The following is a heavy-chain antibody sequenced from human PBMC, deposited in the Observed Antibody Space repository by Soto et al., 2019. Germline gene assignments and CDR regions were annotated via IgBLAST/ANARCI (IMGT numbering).Heavy chain of an antibody. CDR2: INAGNGNT. CDR1: GYTFTSYA. J-gene: IGHJ6*02. Sequence: VASVKVSCKASGYTFTSYAMHWVRQAPGQRLEWMGWINAGNGNTKYSQKFQGRVTITRDTSASTAYMELSSLRSEDTAVYYCARDRKYQLWAAVYGMDVWGQGTTVTVSS. V-gene: IGHV1-3*01. D-gene: IGHD2-2*01. CDR3: ARDRKYQLWAAVYGMDV.